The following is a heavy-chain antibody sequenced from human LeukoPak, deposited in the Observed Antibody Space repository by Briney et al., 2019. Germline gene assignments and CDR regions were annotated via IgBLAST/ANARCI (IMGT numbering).Heavy chain of an antibody. CDR1: GFTLSDYN. CDR2: ITNSGSTI. CDR3: ARSIGLTGGGVDV. J-gene: IGHJ6*02. V-gene: IGHV3-11*01. D-gene: IGHD3-9*01. Sequence: GGSLRLSCAASGFTLSDYNMNWVRQAPGKGLEWVSYITNSGSTIHYADSVRGRFTISRDNAKNSLYLQMNSLRAEDTAVYYCARSIGLTGGGVDVWGQGTTVTVSS.